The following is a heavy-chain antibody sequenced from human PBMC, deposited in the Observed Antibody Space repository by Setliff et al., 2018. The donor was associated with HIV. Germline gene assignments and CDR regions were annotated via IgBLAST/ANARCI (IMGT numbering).Heavy chain of an antibody. J-gene: IGHJ4*02. Sequence: PSETLSLTCTVSGGSISSSSYYWGWIRQPPGKGLEWIGSIYYSGSTYYNPSLKSRVTISVDTSKNQFSLKLTSVTAADTAVYYCARDSMKPREGGNSPYYFDYWGQGTLVTVSS. CDR1: GGSISSSSYY. V-gene: IGHV4-39*07. CDR3: ARDSMKPREGGNSPYYFDY. CDR2: IYYSGST. D-gene: IGHD1-26*01.